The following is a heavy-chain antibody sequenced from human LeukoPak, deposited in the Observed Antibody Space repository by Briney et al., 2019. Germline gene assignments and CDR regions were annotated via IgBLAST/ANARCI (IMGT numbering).Heavy chain of an antibody. CDR1: GFTFSGHW. D-gene: IGHD5-24*01. Sequence: TGGSLRLSCAASGFTFSGHWMSWVRQAPGKGLEWVANIKQDGSEKSYVDSVKGRFTISRDNAKNSLYLQMNSLRAEDTAVYYCARGFSYNHFDYWGQGTLVTVSS. CDR2: IKQDGSEK. V-gene: IGHV3-7*04. J-gene: IGHJ4*02. CDR3: ARGFSYNHFDY.